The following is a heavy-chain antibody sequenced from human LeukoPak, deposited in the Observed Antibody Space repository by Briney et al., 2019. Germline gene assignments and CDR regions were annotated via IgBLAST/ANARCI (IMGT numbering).Heavy chain of an antibody. Sequence: GGSLRLSRAASGFTISHYRMSWVRQAPGEGLEWVANINQDGSVEHYVDSVKGRFTISRDNAKNSLYLQMNTLRAEDTAVYYCARGDEYTTSPWGQGTLVTVSS. CDR1: GFTISHYR. D-gene: IGHD2-2*02. CDR2: INQDGSVE. J-gene: IGHJ4*02. CDR3: ARGDEYTTSP. V-gene: IGHV3-7*05.